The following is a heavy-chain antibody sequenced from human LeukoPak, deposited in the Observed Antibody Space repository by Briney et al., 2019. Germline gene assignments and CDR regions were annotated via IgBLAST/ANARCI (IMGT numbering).Heavy chain of an antibody. D-gene: IGHD6-13*01. CDR3: ARPRPEYSSSWYGMDV. CDR2: IYSGGST. V-gene: IGHV3-53*01. CDR1: GFTVSRNY. J-gene: IGHJ6*02. Sequence: GGSLRLSCAASGFTVSRNYMSWVRQAPGKGLEWVSVIYSGGSTYYADSVEGRFTISRDNSKNTLYLQMNSLRAEDTAVYYCARPRPEYSSSWYGMDVWGQGTTVTVSS.